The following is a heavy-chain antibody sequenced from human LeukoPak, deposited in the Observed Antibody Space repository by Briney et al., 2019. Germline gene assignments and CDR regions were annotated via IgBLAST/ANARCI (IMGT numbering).Heavy chain of an antibody. CDR2: ISGSGGST. Sequence: GGSLRLSCAASGFTFSHYGMTWVRQAPGKGLEWVSAISGSGGSTCYAGSVKGRFTISGDNSKNTLYLQMNSLRADDTAVYYCAKSHHVTAIDYWGQGTLVTVSS. CDR3: AKSHHVTAIDY. J-gene: IGHJ4*02. CDR1: GFTFSHYG. D-gene: IGHD2-21*02. V-gene: IGHV3-23*01.